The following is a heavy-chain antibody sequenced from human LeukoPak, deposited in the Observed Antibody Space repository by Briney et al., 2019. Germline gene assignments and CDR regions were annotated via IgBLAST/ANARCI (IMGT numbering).Heavy chain of an antibody. CDR3: ARDLRSAAAGTQVEYDAFDI. D-gene: IGHD6-13*01. CDR1: GGSISSGSYY. J-gene: IGHJ3*02. V-gene: IGHV4-61*02. CDR2: IYTSGST. Sequence: KSSQTLSLTCTVSGGSISSGSYYWSWIRQPAGKGLEWIGRIYTSGSTNYNPSLKSRVTISVDTSKNQFSLKLSSMTAADTAVYYCARDLRSAAAGTQVEYDAFDIWGQGTMVTVSS.